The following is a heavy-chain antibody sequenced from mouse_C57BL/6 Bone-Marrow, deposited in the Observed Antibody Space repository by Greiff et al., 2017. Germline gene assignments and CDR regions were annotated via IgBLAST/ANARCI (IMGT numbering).Heavy chain of an antibody. D-gene: IGHD1-1*02. CDR1: GYTFTSYT. CDR2: INPSSGYT. Sequence: QVQLQQSGAELARPGASVKMSCKASGYTFTSYTMHWVKQRPGQGLEWIGYINPSSGYTKYNQKFKDKATLTADKSSSTAYMQLSSLTSEDSAVYYCARHEVWFFDYWGQGTTLTVSS. CDR3: ARHEVWFFDY. J-gene: IGHJ2*01. V-gene: IGHV1-4*01.